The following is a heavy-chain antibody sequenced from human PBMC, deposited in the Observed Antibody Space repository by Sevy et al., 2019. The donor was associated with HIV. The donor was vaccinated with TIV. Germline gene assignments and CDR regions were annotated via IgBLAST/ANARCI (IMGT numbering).Heavy chain of an antibody. V-gene: IGHV2-70*04. D-gene: IGHD6-6*01. CDR1: GFSLSTSGMR. CDR3: SRSSSSIGAQEYWFDP. CDR2: IDWDDDK. J-gene: IGHJ5*02. Sequence: SGPTLVNPTQTLTLTCTFSGFSLSTSGMRVSWIRQPPGKALEWLARIDWDDDKFYSTSLKTRLTISKDTSKNQVVLTMTNMDPVDTATYYCSRSSSSIGAQEYWFDPWGQGTLVTVSS.